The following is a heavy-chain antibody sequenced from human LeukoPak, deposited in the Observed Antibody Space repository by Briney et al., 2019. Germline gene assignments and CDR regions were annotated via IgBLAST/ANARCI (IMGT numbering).Heavy chain of an antibody. D-gene: IGHD2-8*01. CDR2: ISGSGGST. CDR1: GFTFSSYA. Sequence: GGSLRLSCAASGFTFSSYAMSWVRQAPGKGLEWVSTISGSGGSTYYAVSAKGRFTISRDNSKNTLYLQMNSLRAEDTAVYYCASSRGYCTNGVCYRWYYFDYWGQGTLVTVSS. J-gene: IGHJ4*02. V-gene: IGHV3-23*01. CDR3: ASSRGYCTNGVCYRWYYFDY.